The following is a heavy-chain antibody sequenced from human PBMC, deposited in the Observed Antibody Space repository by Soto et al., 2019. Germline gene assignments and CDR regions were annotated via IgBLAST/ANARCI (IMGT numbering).Heavy chain of an antibody. CDR3: AKDISLCRGGSCYVHYYYGMDV. CDR1: GFTFSSYG. Sequence: GGSLRLSCAASGFTFSSYGMHWVRQAPGKGLEWVAVISYDGSNKYYAYSVKGRFTISRDNSKNTLYLQMNSLRAEDTAVYYCAKDISLCRGGSCYVHYYYGMDVWGQGTTVTVSS. CDR2: ISYDGSNK. V-gene: IGHV3-30*18. J-gene: IGHJ6*02. D-gene: IGHD2-15*01.